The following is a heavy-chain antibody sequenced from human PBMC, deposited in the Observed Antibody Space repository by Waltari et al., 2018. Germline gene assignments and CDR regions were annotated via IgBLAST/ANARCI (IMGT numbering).Heavy chain of an antibody. CDR2: IYHSGST. J-gene: IGHJ5*02. D-gene: IGHD3-22*01. Sequence: QVQLQESGPGLVKPSETLSLTCTVSGYSISSGYYWGWIRQPPGKGLAWIGSIYHSGSTYYNPSLKSRVTISVDTSKNQFSLKLSSVTAADTAVYYCARGYYYDSSCYYWFDPWGQGTLVTVSS. V-gene: IGHV4-38-2*02. CDR3: ARGYYYDSSCYYWFDP. CDR1: GYSISSGYY.